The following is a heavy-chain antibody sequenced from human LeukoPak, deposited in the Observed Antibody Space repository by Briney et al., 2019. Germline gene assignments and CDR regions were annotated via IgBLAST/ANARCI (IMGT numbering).Heavy chain of an antibody. V-gene: IGHV3-11*04. Sequence: GGSLRLSCAASGFTLSDNYMGWIRQAPGKGGEWVSYISSSGTTIYYADSVKGRFTISRDNAKNSLYLQKNRLRVEDTAVYSCEKDSYPSGSHDYWGQGTLVTVSS. CDR2: ISSSGTTI. J-gene: IGHJ4*02. CDR1: GFTLSDNY. D-gene: IGHD3-10*01. CDR3: EKDSYPSGSHDY.